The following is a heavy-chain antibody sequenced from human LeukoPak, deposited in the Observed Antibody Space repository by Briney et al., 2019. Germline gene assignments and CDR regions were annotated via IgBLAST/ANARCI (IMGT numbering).Heavy chain of an antibody. CDR3: ARENVLAAAAKNYYYGMDV. J-gene: IGHJ6*02. V-gene: IGHV3-13*01. CDR1: GFTVSSYD. Sequence: GGSLRLSCAASGFTVSSYDIHWVRQRAGKGLEWVSTIGSAGDTYYIDSVKGRFTISRDNAKNSVFLQMNSLRGGDTAVYYCARENVLAAAAKNYYYGMDVWGQGTTATVSS. D-gene: IGHD6-25*01. CDR2: IGSAGDT.